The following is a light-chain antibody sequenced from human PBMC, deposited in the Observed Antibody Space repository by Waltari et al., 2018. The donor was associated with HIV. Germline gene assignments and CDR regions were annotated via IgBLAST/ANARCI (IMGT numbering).Light chain of an antibody. J-gene: IGKJ3*01. V-gene: IGKV1-39*01. Sequence: DIQVPQSPSSLSAPIGNRVSMTCRASRAVTRYLNWVQQKPGGAPKLLIYAASSLQRGVPSRFSGSGSGTEFTLTINGVQPEDFATYYCQQSHSTPLTFGPGTKVDVK. CDR1: RAVTRY. CDR3: QQSHSTPLT. CDR2: AAS.